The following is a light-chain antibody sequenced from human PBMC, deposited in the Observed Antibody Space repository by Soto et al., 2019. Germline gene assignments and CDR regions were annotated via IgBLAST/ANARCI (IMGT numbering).Light chain of an antibody. J-gene: IGKJ1*01. V-gene: IGKV3-20*01. CDR3: QQYGGSPQT. CDR1: QSVSKY. Sequence: EIFLTQSPGTLALSPGEGATLSCRASQSVSKYLAWYQQKPGQAPRLLIYGASSRATGIPDSFSGSGSGTDFTLTISRLEPEDFAVYYCQQYGGSPQTFGQGTKVDIK. CDR2: GAS.